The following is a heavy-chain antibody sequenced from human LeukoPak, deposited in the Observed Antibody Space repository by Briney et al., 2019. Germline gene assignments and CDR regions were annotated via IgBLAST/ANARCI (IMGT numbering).Heavy chain of an antibody. D-gene: IGHD2-15*01. CDR2: INTHTGAT. CDR3: ARGPGGCSGGSCYHDY. Sequence: ASVKVSCKASGYTFTTYDISWVRQAPGQGPEWMGWINTHTGATKYGQKLQGRVTMTTDTSTSTAYMELRSLGSDDTAMYFCARGPGGCSGGSCYHDYWGQGTLVTVSS. J-gene: IGHJ4*02. V-gene: IGHV1-18*01. CDR1: GYTFTTYD.